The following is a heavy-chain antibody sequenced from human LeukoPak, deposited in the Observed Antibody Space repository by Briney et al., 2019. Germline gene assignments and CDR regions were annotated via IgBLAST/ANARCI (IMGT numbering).Heavy chain of an antibody. V-gene: IGHV4-59*01. CDR1: GGSISSYY. Sequence: PSETLSLTCTVSGGSISSYYWSWIRQPPGKGLEWIGYIYYSGSTNYNPPLKSRVTISVDTSKNQFSLHLSSVTAADTAVYYCARVENYGSGSSEYWFDPWGQGTLVTVSS. CDR3: ARVENYGSGSSEYWFDP. D-gene: IGHD3-10*01. J-gene: IGHJ5*02. CDR2: IYYSGST.